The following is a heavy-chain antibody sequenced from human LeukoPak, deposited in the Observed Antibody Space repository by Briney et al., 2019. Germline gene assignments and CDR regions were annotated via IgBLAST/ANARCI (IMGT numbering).Heavy chain of an antibody. V-gene: IGHV1-8*01. CDR1: GYTFTSYD. D-gene: IGHD6-19*01. CDR2: MNPNSGNT. CDR3: ARGFVYSGSGWYDAYNWFNP. Sequence: ASVKVSCKASGYTFTSYDINWVRQATGQGLEWMGWMNPNSGNTGYAQKFQGRVTMTRNTSISTAYMELSSLRSEDTAVYYCARGFVYSGSGWYDAYNWFNPWGQGTLVTVSS. J-gene: IGHJ5*02.